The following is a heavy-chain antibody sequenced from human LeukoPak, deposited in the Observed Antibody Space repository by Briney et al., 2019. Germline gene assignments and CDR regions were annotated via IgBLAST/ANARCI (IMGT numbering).Heavy chain of an antibody. CDR2: IRGSGGGT. V-gene: IGHV3-23*01. Sequence: GGSLRLSCAASGITFSTYAMTWVRQAPGKGLEWVSSIRGSGGGTDYADSVKGRFTISGDNSRDTLSLQMNSLRAEDTALYYCTRDPNGDYVGAFDMWGPGTMVTVSS. CDR3: TRDPNGDYVGAFDM. CDR1: GITFSTYA. J-gene: IGHJ3*02. D-gene: IGHD4-17*01.